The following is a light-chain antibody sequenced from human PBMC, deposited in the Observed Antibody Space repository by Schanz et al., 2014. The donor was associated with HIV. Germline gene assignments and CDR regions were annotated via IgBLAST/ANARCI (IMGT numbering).Light chain of an antibody. V-gene: IGKV3-15*01. CDR1: HPVTAN. Sequence: ESVLTQSPGTLSLSPGETATLSCRASHPVTANFVAWYQHKPGQAPRLLIYGASTRATGVPARFSGSGSGTEFSITISSLQSEDFAVYYCQQYNNWPPGAITFGQGTRLEIK. J-gene: IGKJ5*01. CDR3: QQYNNWPPGAIT. CDR2: GAS.